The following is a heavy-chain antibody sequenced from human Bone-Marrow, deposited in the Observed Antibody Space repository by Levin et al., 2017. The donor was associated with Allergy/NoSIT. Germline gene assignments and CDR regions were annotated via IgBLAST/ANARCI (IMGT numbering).Heavy chain of an antibody. J-gene: IGHJ4*02. D-gene: IGHD2-15*01. CDR1: GFPFGGYG. CDR3: ARDRGYGIDY. V-gene: IGHV3-33*01. CDR2: IWFNGTNK. Sequence: GGSLRLSCAASGFPFGGYGMHWVRQAPGKGLQWVAAIWFNGTNKNYADSVKGRFTISRDNSKDTLFLEMDSLRVEDTAVYFCARDRGYGIDYWGQGTLVTVSS.